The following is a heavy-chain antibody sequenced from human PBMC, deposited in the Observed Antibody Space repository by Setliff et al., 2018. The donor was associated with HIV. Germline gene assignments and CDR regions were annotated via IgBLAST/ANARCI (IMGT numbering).Heavy chain of an antibody. V-gene: IGHV4-61*05. CDR2: AFYTGST. CDR1: GGSISTSRYY. D-gene: IGHD3-22*01. CDR3: ARQVPIPGVAVTPIDF. Sequence: SETLSLTCTVSGGSISTSRYYWGWIRQPPGKGLEWIGYAFYTGSTTYSPSLKSRLTISVDASQHQFSLKLTSVTAADTAVYYCARQVPIPGVAVTPIDFWGQGILVTVSS. J-gene: IGHJ4*02.